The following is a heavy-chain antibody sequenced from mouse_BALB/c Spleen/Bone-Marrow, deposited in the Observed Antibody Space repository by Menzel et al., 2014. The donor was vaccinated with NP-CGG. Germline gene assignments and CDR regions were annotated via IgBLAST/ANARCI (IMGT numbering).Heavy chain of an antibody. CDR1: GYSITSGYG. Sequence: EVKLMESGPDLVKPSQSLSLTCTVTGYSITSGYGCHWIRQFPGNKLEWMGYIHYRGSTNYNPSLKSRISITRDTSKNQFSLHLKSVTPENTPTHYCTRETTAVADFDYWGPGAPLTVTS. CDR3: TRETTAVADFDY. D-gene: IGHD1-1*01. J-gene: IGHJ2*01. V-gene: IGHV3-1*02. CDR2: IHYRGST.